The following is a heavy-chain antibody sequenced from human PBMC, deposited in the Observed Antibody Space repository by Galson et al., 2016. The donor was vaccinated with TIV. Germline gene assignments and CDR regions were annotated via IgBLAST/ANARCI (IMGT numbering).Heavy chain of an antibody. D-gene: IGHD5-24*01. J-gene: IGHJ4*02. V-gene: IGHV1-3*01. CDR1: GYTFTTYA. Sequence: CKASGYTFTTYAIHWVRQAPGHGLEWMGWINAGNGDTKYSQKFQGRVTISRDTSASTAYMELSSLTSEDTAVCYCARGPHHDGTNFDYWAQGTLVTVSS. CDR2: INAGNGDT. CDR3: ARGPHHDGTNFDY.